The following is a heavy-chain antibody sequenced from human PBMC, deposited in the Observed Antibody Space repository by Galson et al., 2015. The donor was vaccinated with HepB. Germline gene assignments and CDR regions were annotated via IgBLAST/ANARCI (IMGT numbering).Heavy chain of an antibody. CDR2: ISSNGGST. D-gene: IGHD5-12*01. J-gene: IGHJ5*02. CDR1: GFTFSSYA. V-gene: IGHV3-64D*06. Sequence: SLRLSCAASGFTFSSYAMHWVRQAPGKGLEYVSAISSNGGSTYYADSVKGRFTISRDNSKNTLYLQMSSLRAEDTAVYYCVKRWSNIVATIWGGGWFDPWGQGTLVTVSS. CDR3: VKRWSNIVATIWGGGWFDP.